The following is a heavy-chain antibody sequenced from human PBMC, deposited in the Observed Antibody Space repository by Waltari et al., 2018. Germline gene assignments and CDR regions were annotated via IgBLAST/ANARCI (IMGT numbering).Heavy chain of an antibody. CDR2: ISNNRDTT. D-gene: IGHD3-16*02. CDR3: VKLSSDI. Sequence: EVQLVESGGGFVQSGGSLRLSCSASGFIFSNYAMHWFRQAPGKGLEYVSAISNNRDTTYYIDSVKGRFSISRDNSKNTLYLQVNSLTTEDSAVYYCVKLSSDIWGQGTRVTVSS. V-gene: IGHV3-64D*08. J-gene: IGHJ4*02. CDR1: GFIFSNYA.